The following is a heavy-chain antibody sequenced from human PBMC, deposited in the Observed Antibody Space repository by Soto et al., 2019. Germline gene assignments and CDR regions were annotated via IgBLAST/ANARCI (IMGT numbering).Heavy chain of an antibody. D-gene: IGHD6-6*01. CDR2: ISAYNGNT. CDR1: GYTFTSYG. J-gene: IGHJ5*02. CDR3: ARVSSSSSYNWFDP. V-gene: IGHV1-18*01. Sequence: GASVKVSCKASGYTFTSYGISWVRQAPGQGLEWMGWISAYNGNTNYAQKLQGRVTMTTDTSTSTAYMELRSLRSDDTAVYYCARVSSSSSYNWFDPWGQGTLVTVSS.